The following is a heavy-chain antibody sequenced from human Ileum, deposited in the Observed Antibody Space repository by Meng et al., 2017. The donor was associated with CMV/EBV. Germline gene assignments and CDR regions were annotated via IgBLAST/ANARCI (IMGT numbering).Heavy chain of an antibody. Sequence: SETLSLTCPVYGGSFSGYFWSWIRQLLGKGLEWIGEINHSGTTNYNPSLESRVTMSIDTPNKQFSLKLTSVAAADTAVYYCAREEGYCTGGRCHPPHWFDPWGQGDLVTVSS. D-gene: IGHD2-15*01. J-gene: IGHJ5*02. V-gene: IGHV4-34*01. CDR2: INHSGTT. CDR3: AREEGYCTGGRCHPPHWFDP. CDR1: GGSFSGYF.